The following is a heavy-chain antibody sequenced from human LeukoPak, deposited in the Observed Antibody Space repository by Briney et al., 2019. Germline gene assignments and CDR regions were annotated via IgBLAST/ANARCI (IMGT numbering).Heavy chain of an antibody. J-gene: IGHJ5*02. CDR1: GYTFTGYY. V-gene: IGHV1-2*02. Sequence: ASVKVSCKASGYTFTGYYMHWVRQAPGQGLEWMGWINPNSGGTNYAQKFQGRVTMTRDTSISTAYMELSRLRSDDTAVYYCARGHNYCGGDCFPFDPWGQGTLVTVPS. CDR3: ARGHNYCGGDCFPFDP. CDR2: INPNSGGT. D-gene: IGHD2-21*02.